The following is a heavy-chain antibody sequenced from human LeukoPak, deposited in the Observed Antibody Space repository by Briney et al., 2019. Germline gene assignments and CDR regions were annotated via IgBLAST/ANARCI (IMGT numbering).Heavy chain of an antibody. CDR2: INPKNGDT. J-gene: IGHJ4*02. CDR1: GYTFSDNF. D-gene: IGHD6-13*01. Sequence: ASVKVSCKASGYTFSDNFMHWVRQAPGQGLEWMGWINPKNGDTNYAQKFQGRVTMTRDTSISTAYMELSSPRSEDTAVYYCARDMISSSWYEDDYWGQGTLVTVSS. CDR3: ARDMISSSWYEDDY. V-gene: IGHV1-2*02.